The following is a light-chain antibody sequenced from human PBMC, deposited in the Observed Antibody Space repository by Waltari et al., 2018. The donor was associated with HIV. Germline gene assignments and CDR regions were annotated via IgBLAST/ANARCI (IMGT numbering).Light chain of an antibody. J-gene: IGKJ1*01. CDR1: QSLIYTDGNPY. CDR3: MQSTHWPGT. CDR2: KMS. Sequence: LTQSPVSLSVALGRPASISCSPRQSLIYTDGNPYLNWYPQRPGQSPRRLIYKMSNRDSGVPDRFSGSGSVTEFTLHISRVEAEDVGIFYCMQSTHWPGTFGQGTKVEIQ. V-gene: IGKV2-30*01.